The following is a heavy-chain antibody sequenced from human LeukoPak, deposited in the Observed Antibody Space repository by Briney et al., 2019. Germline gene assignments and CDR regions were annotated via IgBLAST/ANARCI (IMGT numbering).Heavy chain of an antibody. Sequence: ASVKVSCKASGYTFTSYGISWVRQAPGQGLEWMGWISAYNGNTNYAQKLQGRVTMTTDTSTSTAYMELRSLRSDDTAVYYCAREYYGSGSVVYYFDYWGQGTLVTVSS. V-gene: IGHV1-18*01. CDR3: AREYYGSGSVVYYFDY. J-gene: IGHJ4*02. CDR1: GYTFTSYG. CDR2: ISAYNGNT. D-gene: IGHD3-10*01.